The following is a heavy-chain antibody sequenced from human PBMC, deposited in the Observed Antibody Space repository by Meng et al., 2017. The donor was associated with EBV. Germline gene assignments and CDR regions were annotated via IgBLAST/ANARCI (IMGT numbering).Heavy chain of an antibody. CDR3: ARRSLDYYDSSGFDY. V-gene: IGHV4-4*02. J-gene: IGHJ4*02. CDR2: IYHSGST. D-gene: IGHD3-22*01. CDR1: GGSISSSNW. Sequence: QGRVQGAGPGLVKPSGTLSLTCAVSGGSISSSNWWSWVRQPPGKGLEWIGEIYHSGSTNYNPSLKSRVTISVDKSKNQFSLKLSSVTAADTAVYYCARRSLDYYDSSGFDYWGQGTLVTVSS.